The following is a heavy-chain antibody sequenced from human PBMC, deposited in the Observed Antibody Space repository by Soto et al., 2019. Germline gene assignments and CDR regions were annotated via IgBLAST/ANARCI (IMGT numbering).Heavy chain of an antibody. CDR3: ARALIQLWPHYYYGMDV. J-gene: IGHJ6*02. CDR2: IYHSGST. D-gene: IGHD5-18*01. Sequence: LSLTCAVSGHSINSGYFWGWIRQPPGKGLEWIASIYHSGSTQYNPSLKSRVTISVDTSKNQFSLKVNSVTAADTAVYYCARALIQLWPHYYYGMDVWGQGTTVTVSS. CDR1: GHSINSGYF. V-gene: IGHV4-38-2*01.